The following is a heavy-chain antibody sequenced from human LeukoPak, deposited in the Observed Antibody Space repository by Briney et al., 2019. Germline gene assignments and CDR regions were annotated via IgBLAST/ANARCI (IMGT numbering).Heavy chain of an antibody. CDR1: GGSFSDYY. V-gene: IGHV4-34*01. Sequence: PSETLSLTCTVSGGSFSDYYWTWIRQPPGKGREWFGEVSHTGRNNYNPSLKSRIIISVDTSKKQFSLKLSSVTAADTAVYYCARGWGYCSGGDCSLYQFDYWGQGTLVTVSS. J-gene: IGHJ4*02. CDR2: VSHTGRN. D-gene: IGHD2-15*01. CDR3: ARGWGYCSGGDCSLYQFDY.